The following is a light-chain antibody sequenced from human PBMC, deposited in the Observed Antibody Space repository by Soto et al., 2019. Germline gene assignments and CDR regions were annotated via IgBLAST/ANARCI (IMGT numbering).Light chain of an antibody. Sequence: VLTQSPDTLSLSPGERATLSCRASERISSNFLAWYQQRPGQAPSLLIYGASTRASVIPDRFSGSGSGTDFALTISRLEPEDFAVFYCQQYGTSPCTFGPGTTVEIK. CDR1: ERISSNF. CDR2: GAS. V-gene: IGKV3-20*01. J-gene: IGKJ3*01. CDR3: QQYGTSPCT.